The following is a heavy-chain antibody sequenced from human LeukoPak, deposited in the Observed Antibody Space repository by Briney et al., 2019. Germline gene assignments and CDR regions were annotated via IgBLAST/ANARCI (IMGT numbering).Heavy chain of an antibody. D-gene: IGHD6-19*01. Sequence: GGSLRLSCAASGFTFSSYWMTWVRQAPGKGLEWVANIKEDGSESYYVDSVKGRFTISRDNAKNSLYLQMNSLRAEGTAVYYCARGVAGFDIWGQGTMVTVSS. CDR2: IKEDGSES. J-gene: IGHJ3*02. CDR1: GFTFSSYW. CDR3: ARGVAGFDI. V-gene: IGHV3-7*03.